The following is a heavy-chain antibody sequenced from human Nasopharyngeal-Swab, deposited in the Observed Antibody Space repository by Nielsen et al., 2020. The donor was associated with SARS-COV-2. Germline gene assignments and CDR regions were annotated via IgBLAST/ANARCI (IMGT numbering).Heavy chain of an antibody. CDR1: GFTFSSYW. D-gene: IGHD5-18*01. Sequence: GESLKISCSASGFTFSSYWMHWVRQAPGKGLVWVSRISPDGTTTGHADSVKGRFTISRDNARSALYLQINSLRADDTAVYYCTRDLDAATGYWGQGTLVTVSS. CDR3: TRDLDAATGY. CDR2: ISPDGTTT. V-gene: IGHV3-74*01. J-gene: IGHJ4*02.